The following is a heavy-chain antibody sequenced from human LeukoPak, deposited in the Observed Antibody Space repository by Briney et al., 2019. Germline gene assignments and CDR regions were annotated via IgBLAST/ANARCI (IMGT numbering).Heavy chain of an antibody. J-gene: IGHJ4*02. Sequence: PGGSLRLSCAASGFTFSSYWMNWVRQAPWKGLEWVGRIKSKTDGGTTDYAAPVKGRFTISRDNAKNSLYLQVDSLTAEDTAIYYCARDRDSNWYPYHDYWGQGVLVTVSS. CDR3: ARDRDSNWYPYHDY. V-gene: IGHV3-15*07. CDR1: GFTFSSYW. CDR2: IKSKTDGGTT. D-gene: IGHD6-13*01.